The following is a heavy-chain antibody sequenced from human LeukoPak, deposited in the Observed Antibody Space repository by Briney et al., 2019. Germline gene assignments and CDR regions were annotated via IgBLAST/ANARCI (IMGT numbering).Heavy chain of an antibody. CDR3: ARVHYDILTGYSYFDY. J-gene: IGHJ4*02. V-gene: IGHV1-18*01. Sequence: GASVKVSCKASGYTFTNYGISWVRQAPGQGLEWMGWISAYNDNTNYAQKLQGRVTMTTDTSTSTAYMELRSLRSDDTAVYYCARVHYDILTGYSYFDYWGQGTLVTVSS. D-gene: IGHD3-9*01. CDR1: GYTFTNYG. CDR2: ISAYNDNT.